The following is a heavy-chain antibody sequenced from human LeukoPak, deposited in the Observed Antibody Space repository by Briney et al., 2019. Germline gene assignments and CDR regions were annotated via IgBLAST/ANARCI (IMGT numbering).Heavy chain of an antibody. J-gene: IGHJ4*02. D-gene: IGHD2-2*01. CDR2: ISGSGGST. Sequence: PGGSLRLSCAASGLTFSNAWMSWVRQAPGKGLEWVSAISGSGGSTYYADSVKGRFTISRDNSKNTLYLQMNSLRAEDTAVYYCARDFGCSSTSCYHEDYWGQGTLVTVSS. CDR1: GLTFSNAW. CDR3: ARDFGCSSTSCYHEDY. V-gene: IGHV3-23*01.